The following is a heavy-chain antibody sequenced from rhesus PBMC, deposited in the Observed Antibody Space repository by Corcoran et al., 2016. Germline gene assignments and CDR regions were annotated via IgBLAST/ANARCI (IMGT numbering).Heavy chain of an antibody. Sequence: EVQLVESGGGLVQPGGSLRLSCAASGFTFSSYDMSWVRQALGKGLEWDSSISNTGKTIYYADSVKGRFTISRDNAKNSLSLQMNSLKTEDTAVYYYTSITIFGLVIMNFDYWGQGVLVTVSS. D-gene: IGHD3-3*01. CDR2: ISNTGKTI. CDR1: GFTFSSYD. V-gene: IGHV3S4*01. CDR3: TSITIFGLVIMNFDY. J-gene: IGHJ4*01.